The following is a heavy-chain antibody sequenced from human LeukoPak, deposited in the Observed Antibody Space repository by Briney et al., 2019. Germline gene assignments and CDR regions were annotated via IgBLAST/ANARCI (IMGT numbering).Heavy chain of an antibody. CDR2: IKSKTDGGTT. J-gene: IGHJ4*02. D-gene: IGHD4-17*01. CDR3: TTDYGDYYEN. CDR1: GFIFENYA. Sequence: GGSLRLSCAASGFIFENYAMSWVRQAPGKGLEWVGRIKSKTDGGTTDYAAPVKGRFTISRDDSKNTLYLQMNSLKTEDTAVYYCTTDYGDYYENWGQGTLVTVSS. V-gene: IGHV3-15*01.